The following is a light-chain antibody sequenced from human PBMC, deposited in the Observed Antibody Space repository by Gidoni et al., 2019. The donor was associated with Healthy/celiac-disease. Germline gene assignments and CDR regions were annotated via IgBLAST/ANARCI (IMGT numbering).Light chain of an antibody. CDR2: GAS. V-gene: IGKV3-20*01. J-gene: IGKJ4*01. CDR1: QSVSSNY. CDR3: QQYGSSPLT. Sequence: EIVLTQSPGTLSLSPGERATLSCSASQSVSSNYLAWYQQTPGQAPRPLIYGASSRATGIPDRFSGSGSGTDFTLTISRLEPEDFAVYYCQQYGSSPLTFGGGTKVEIK.